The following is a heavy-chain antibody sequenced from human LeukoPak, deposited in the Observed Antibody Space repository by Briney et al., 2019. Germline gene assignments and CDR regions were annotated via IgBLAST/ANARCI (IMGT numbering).Heavy chain of an antibody. V-gene: IGHV4-61*01. J-gene: IGHJ3*02. Sequence: PSETLSLTCTVSGGSVSSGSYYWSWIRQPPGKGLDSIGYIYYSGSTNYNPSLKSRVTISVDTSKNQFSLKPSSVTAADTAVYYCARECSSTSCYTFGAFDIWGQGTMVTVSS. CDR3: ARECSSTSCYTFGAFDI. D-gene: IGHD2-2*02. CDR2: IYYSGST. CDR1: GGSVSSGSYY.